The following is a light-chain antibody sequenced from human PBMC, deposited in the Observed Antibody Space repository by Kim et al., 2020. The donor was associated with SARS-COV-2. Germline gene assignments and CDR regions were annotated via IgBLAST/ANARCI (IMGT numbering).Light chain of an antibody. Sequence: SWSPGDGATLSCRASQSVDGYLAWLQQKPGQAPRLLISNASNRAAGVPARFSGSGSGTDFTLTISSLEPEDFAVYYCQQRRKSITFGQGTRPEI. CDR2: NAS. CDR1: QSVDGY. CDR3: QQRRKSIT. J-gene: IGKJ5*01. V-gene: IGKV3-11*01.